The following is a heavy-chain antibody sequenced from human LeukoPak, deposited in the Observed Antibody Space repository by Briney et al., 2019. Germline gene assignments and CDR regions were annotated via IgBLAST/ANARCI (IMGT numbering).Heavy chain of an antibody. D-gene: IGHD6-13*01. CDR3: ARDGAAAGSKPIDY. CDR1: GGSFSGYY. CDR2: INHSGST. Sequence: SETLSLTCAVYGGSFSGYYWSWIRQPPGKGLEWIGEINHSGSTNYNPSLKSRVTISVDTSKNQFSLKLSSVTAADTAVHYCARDGAAAGSKPIDYWGRGTLVTVSS. V-gene: IGHV4-34*01. J-gene: IGHJ4*02.